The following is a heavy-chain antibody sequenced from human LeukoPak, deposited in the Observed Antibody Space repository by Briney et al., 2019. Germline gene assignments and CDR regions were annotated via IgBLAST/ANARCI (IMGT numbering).Heavy chain of an antibody. CDR1: GGSISSSSYY. CDR3: ARDLGRFGELLFWFDP. CDR2: IYYSGST. D-gene: IGHD3-10*01. Sequence: SETLSLTCTVSGGSISSSSYYWGWIRQPPGKGLEWIGSIYYSGSTYYNPSLKSRVTISVDTSKNQFSLKLSSVTAADTAVYYCARDLGRFGELLFWFDPWGQGTLVTVSS. J-gene: IGHJ5*02. V-gene: IGHV4-39*02.